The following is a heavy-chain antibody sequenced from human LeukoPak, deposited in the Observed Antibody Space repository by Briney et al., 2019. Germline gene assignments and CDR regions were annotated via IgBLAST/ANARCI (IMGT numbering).Heavy chain of an antibody. D-gene: IGHD3-22*01. V-gene: IGHV4-59*01. Sequence: PSETLSLTCTVSGDSISSYYWSGIRQPPGKGLEWLGHIYYSGSTNYNPSRKSRVTISVDTSKNQFSLKLSSVTAADTAVYYCARAPVYDSSGYTAGYYFDYWGQGTLVTVSS. CDR2: IYYSGST. J-gene: IGHJ4*02. CDR3: ARAPVYDSSGYTAGYYFDY. CDR1: GDSISSYY.